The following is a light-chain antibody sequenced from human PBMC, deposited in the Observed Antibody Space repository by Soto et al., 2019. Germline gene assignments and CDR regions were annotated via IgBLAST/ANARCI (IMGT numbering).Light chain of an antibody. CDR1: SSDVGGYNY. V-gene: IGLV2-14*01. J-gene: IGLJ2*01. CDR3: SSYTSSSTLV. CDR2: EVS. Sequence: QSALTQPASVSGSPGQSITISCTGSSSDVGGYNYVSWYQQHPGKAPKLMIYEVSNRPSGISNRFSGSKSGNTASLPLSGLQAEDEADYYCSSYTSSSTLVFGGGTKLTVL.